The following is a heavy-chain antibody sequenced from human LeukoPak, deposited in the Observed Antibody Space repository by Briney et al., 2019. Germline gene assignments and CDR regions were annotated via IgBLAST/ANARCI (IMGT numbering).Heavy chain of an antibody. CDR3: VRAGQDFPEYFQN. J-gene: IGHJ1*01. Sequence: PGGSLRLSCAASGFTFSRYGMHWVRQAPGKGLEWVAVIWYDGINKYYADSVKGRFTISRDNPENTLYLQLNSLRAEDTAVYYCVRAGQDFPEYFQNWGQGTLVTVSS. D-gene: IGHD2/OR15-2a*01. V-gene: IGHV3-33*01. CDR2: IWYDGINK. CDR1: GFTFSRYG.